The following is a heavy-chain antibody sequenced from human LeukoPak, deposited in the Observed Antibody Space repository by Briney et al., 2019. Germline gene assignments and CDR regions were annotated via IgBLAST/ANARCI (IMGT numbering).Heavy chain of an antibody. CDR1: GFTFSSYW. V-gene: IGHV3-74*01. Sequence: GGSLRLSCAASGFTFSSYWMHWVRQAPEKGLVWVSRINSDGSSTSYADSVKGRFTISRDNAKNSLYLQMNSLRAEDTAVYYCARRNVDTASYYFDYWGQGTLVTVSS. CDR2: INSDGSST. J-gene: IGHJ4*02. D-gene: IGHD5-18*01. CDR3: ARRNVDTASYYFDY.